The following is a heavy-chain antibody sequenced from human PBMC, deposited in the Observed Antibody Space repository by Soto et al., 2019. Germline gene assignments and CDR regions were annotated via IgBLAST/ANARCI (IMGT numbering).Heavy chain of an antibody. CDR1: GYRFTPYF. J-gene: IGHJ6*02. CDR3: ARRQVGASYGLDV. V-gene: IGHV5-51*01. Sequence: GESLNISCTASGYRFTPYFIGWVRQLPGKGLEWMGIIYPGDSDTRYSPSFQGQVTISADKSISTAYLQWSSLKASDTAMYYCARRQVGASYGLDVWGQGTTVTVSS. CDR2: IYPGDSDT. D-gene: IGHD1-26*01.